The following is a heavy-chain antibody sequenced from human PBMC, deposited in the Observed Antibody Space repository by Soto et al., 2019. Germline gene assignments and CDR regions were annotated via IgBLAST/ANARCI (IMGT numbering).Heavy chain of an antibody. V-gene: IGHV3-72*01. D-gene: IGHD4-17*01. CDR3: AAVTCSRDYLS. CDR1: GFSLSDNY. Sequence: PGGSLRLSCVASGFSLSDNYMDWVRQAPGKGLEWLGLIRNEPYGYTTNYAASVKGRFTISRDDSKNSLFLQMGSRTAEDAAIYYCAAVTCSRDYLSWGQGTLVTVSS. J-gene: IGHJ4*02. CDR2: IRNEPYGYTT.